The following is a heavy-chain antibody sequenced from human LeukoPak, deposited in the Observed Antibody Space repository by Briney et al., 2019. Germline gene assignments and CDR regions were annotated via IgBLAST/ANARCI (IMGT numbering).Heavy chain of an antibody. CDR1: GYSISSSYY. Sequence: SETLSLTCTVSGYSISSSYYWSWIRQPPGKGLEWIGYIYYSGSTNYNPSLKSRVTISVDTSKNQFSLKLSSVTAADTAVYYCAKLGAYSSGWYDYYYYGMDVWGQGTTVTVSS. V-gene: IGHV4-59*08. CDR3: AKLGAYSSGWYDYYYYGMDV. D-gene: IGHD6-19*01. J-gene: IGHJ6*02. CDR2: IYYSGST.